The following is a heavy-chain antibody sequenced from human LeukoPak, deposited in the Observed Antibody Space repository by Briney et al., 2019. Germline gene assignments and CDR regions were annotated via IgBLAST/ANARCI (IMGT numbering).Heavy chain of an antibody. D-gene: IGHD3-9*01. Sequence: GASVKVSCKASGYTFTSYDINWVRQAPGQGLEWMGWINPNRGNADYAQKFQGRVTITRDNSISTAYMELSSLRSEDTAVYYCARDFPYYDILTGYRNYYYGRDVWGQGTTVSVSS. V-gene: IGHV1-8*03. J-gene: IGHJ6*02. CDR1: GYTFTSYD. CDR2: INPNRGNA. CDR3: ARDFPYYDILTGYRNYYYGRDV.